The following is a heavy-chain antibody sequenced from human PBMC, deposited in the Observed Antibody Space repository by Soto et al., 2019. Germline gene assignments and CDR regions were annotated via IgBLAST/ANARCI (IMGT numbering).Heavy chain of an antibody. CDR2: ITSSSSYI. J-gene: IGHJ4*02. V-gene: IGHV3-21*01. CDR3: VRARSTDSRPDY. Sequence: GVLRLSCAASGFTFSLYSMIWVRQAPGKGLEWVASITSSSSYIYYEDSLKGRFTISRDNAKNSLFLQLDGLRAEDTAVYFCVRARSTDSRPDYWGQGTLVTVSS. D-gene: IGHD3-22*01. CDR1: GFTFSLYS.